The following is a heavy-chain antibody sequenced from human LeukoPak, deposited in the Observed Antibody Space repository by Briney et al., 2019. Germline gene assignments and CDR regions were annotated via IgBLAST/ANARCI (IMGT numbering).Heavy chain of an antibody. D-gene: IGHD6-19*01. J-gene: IGHJ4*02. V-gene: IGHV3-23*01. Sequence: GGSLRLSCAASGFTFRSNTMSWVRQAPGRGLEWVSVISGSGGSTFYADSVKGRFTISRDTSKNTLYLQVNSLRAEDTAVYYCVKGRESSGWYYFDFWGQGTLVTVSS. CDR3: VKGRESSGWYYFDF. CDR2: ISGSGGST. CDR1: GFTFRSNT.